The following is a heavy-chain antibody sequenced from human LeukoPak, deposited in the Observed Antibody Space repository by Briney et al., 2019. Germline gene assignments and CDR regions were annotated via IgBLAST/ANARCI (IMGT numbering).Heavy chain of an antibody. D-gene: IGHD1-7*01. V-gene: IGHV3-21*01. J-gene: IGHJ6*02. CDR1: GFTFSSYS. CDR3: SPLTKMWGTSGVLVDYYYGMDV. CDR2: ISSSRSYI. Sequence: GGSLRLSCAASGFTFSSYSMNWVRQAPGKGLEWVSSISSSRSYIYYADSVKGRFTISRDNAKNSLYLQMNSLRAEDTAVYYRSPLTKMWGTSGVLVDYYYGMDVWGQGTTVTVSS.